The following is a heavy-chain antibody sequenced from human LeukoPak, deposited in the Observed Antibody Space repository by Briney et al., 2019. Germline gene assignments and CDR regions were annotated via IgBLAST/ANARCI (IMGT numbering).Heavy chain of an antibody. CDR3: AREDSSVWNANY. D-gene: IGHD6-19*01. J-gene: IGHJ4*02. CDR1: GFTFSGHG. Sequence: GGSLRLSCVASGFTFSGHGMHWVRQAPGKGLEWVALIWYDGSKRYYADSVKGRFTISRDDSKNTLYLQMNNLGAEDTAVYYCAREDSSVWNANYWGLGTLVTVSS. V-gene: IGHV3-33*01. CDR2: IWYDGSKR.